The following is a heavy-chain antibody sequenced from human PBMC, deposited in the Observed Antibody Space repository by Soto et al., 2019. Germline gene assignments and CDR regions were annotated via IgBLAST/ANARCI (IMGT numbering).Heavy chain of an antibody. CDR3: ARESDILTSPLFDY. CDR1: GGSISSGDYY. D-gene: IGHD3-9*01. V-gene: IGHV4-30-4*01. Sequence: PSETLSLTCTVSGGSISSGDYYWSWIRQPPGKGLEWIGYIYYSGSTYYNPSLKSRVTISVDTSKNQFSLKLSSVTAADTAVYYCARESDILTSPLFDYWGQGTLVTVSS. CDR2: IYYSGST. J-gene: IGHJ4*02.